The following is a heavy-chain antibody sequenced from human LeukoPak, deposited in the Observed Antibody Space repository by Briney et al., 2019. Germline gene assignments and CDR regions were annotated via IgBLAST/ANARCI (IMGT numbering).Heavy chain of an antibody. V-gene: IGHV4-34*01. CDR3: ARAGDAYNFFDY. J-gene: IGHJ4*02. D-gene: IGHD5-24*01. Sequence: SETLSLTCAVYGGSFSGYYWSRIRQPPGKGLEWIGEINHSGSTNYNPSLKSRVSISVDTSRNQFSLKLSSVTAADTAVYYCARAGDAYNFFDYWGQGTLVTVSS. CDR2: INHSGST. CDR1: GGSFSGYY.